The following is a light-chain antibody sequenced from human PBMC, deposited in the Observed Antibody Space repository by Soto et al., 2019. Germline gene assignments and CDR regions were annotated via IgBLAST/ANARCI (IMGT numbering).Light chain of an antibody. CDR3: QQYYSSWT. V-gene: IGKV1-5*01. CDR1: PRVGYW. CDR2: DAS. Sequence: IPMTQSPFNLSSSVGDRVTIPCRASPRVGYWLARYQQKPGKAPTFLVYDASNLHSGVPARVSGSGSGSEFTLTISSLQPDDFGTYYCQQYYSSWTFGQGTKVEIK. J-gene: IGKJ1*01.